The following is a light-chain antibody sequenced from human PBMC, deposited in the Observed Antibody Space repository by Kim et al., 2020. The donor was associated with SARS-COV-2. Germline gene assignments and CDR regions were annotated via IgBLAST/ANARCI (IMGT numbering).Light chain of an antibody. CDR3: AAWDDSLSGRV. Sequence: GKRVTIFCSGSSSNIGSNYVYWYQQLPGTAPKLLICKNNQRPSGVPDRFSGSKSGTSASLAISGLRSEDEADYYCAAWDDSLSGRVFGGGTKLTVL. CDR1: SSNIGSNY. V-gene: IGLV1-47*01. CDR2: KNN. J-gene: IGLJ3*02.